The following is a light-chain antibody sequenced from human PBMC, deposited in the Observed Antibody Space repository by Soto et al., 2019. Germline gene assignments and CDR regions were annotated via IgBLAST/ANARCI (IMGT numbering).Light chain of an antibody. CDR2: KAS. Sequence: DIQMTQSPSTLSASVGDRVTITCRASQSISSWLAWYQQKPGKAPKLLIYKASSLESGVPSRFSGSGSGTEFTLPISSLQPDDFATYYCQQYNSYWGYTFGQGTKLEIK. CDR1: QSISSW. V-gene: IGKV1-5*03. CDR3: QQYNSYWGYT. J-gene: IGKJ2*01.